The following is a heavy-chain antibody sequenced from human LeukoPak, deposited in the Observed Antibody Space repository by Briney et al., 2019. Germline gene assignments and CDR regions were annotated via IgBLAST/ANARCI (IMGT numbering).Heavy chain of an antibody. J-gene: IGHJ4*02. V-gene: IGHV3-23*01. Sequence: GGSLRLSCSASGFAFCNYGMAWVRQAPGKGLDFVSAVNAKGDVTFYADSVKGRFTMSRDNSKNTLYLQMNSLRAEDTAVYYCAKEKGDGLPFDYWGQGTLITVS. CDR3: AKEKGDGLPFDY. D-gene: IGHD5-24*01. CDR2: VNAKGDVT. CDR1: GFAFCNYG.